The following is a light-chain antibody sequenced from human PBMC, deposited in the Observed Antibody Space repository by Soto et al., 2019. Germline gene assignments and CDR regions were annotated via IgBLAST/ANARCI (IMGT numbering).Light chain of an antibody. V-gene: IGKV3-15*01. CDR2: DAS. CDR1: QSVSSN. CDR3: QQYKNWPSFT. Sequence: EIVMTQSPATLSVSPGERATLSCRASQSVSSNLAWYQQKPGQAPRLLIYDASTGATGIPARFSGSGSRTEFVLTISSLQSEDFAVYYCQQYKNWPSFTFGQGTKLEIK. J-gene: IGKJ2*01.